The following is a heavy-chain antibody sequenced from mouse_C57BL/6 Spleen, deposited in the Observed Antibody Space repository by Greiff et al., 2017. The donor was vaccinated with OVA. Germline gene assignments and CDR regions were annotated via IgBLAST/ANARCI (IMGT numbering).Heavy chain of an antibody. Sequence: QVQLQQSGPELVKPGASVKISCKASGYAFSSSWMNWVKQRPGQGLEWIGRIYPGDGGTNYNGKFKGKATLTADKSSSTAYMQLSSLTSEDSAVYVCAGREAYYGSSYGDYYAMDYWGQGTSVTVSS. CDR3: AGREAYYGSSYGDYYAMDY. V-gene: IGHV1-82*01. CDR1: GYAFSSSW. CDR2: IYPGDGGT. J-gene: IGHJ4*01. D-gene: IGHD1-1*01.